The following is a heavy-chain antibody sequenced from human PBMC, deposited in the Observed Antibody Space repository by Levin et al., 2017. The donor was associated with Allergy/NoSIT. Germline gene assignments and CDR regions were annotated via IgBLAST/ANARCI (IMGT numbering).Heavy chain of an antibody. V-gene: IGHV3-30*04. Sequence: GGSLRLSCAASGFTFSSYAMHWVRQAPGKGLEWVAVISYDGSNKYYADSVKGRFTISRDNSKNTLYLQMNSLRAEDTDVYYCARPLWAMVSYFDYWGQGTLVTVSS. CDR3: ARPLWAMVSYFDY. D-gene: IGHD4/OR15-4a*01. CDR1: GFTFSSYA. J-gene: IGHJ4*02. CDR2: ISYDGSNK.